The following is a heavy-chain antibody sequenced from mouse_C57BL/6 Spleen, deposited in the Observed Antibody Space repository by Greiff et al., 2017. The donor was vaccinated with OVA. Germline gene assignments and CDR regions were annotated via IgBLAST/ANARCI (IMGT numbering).Heavy chain of an antibody. Sequence: VQLQQPGAELVKPGASVKLSCKASGYTFTSYWMQWVKQRPGQGLEWIGEIDPSDSYNNYNQKFKGKATLTVDTSSSTAYMQLSSLTSEDSAVYYCARYGNWFAYWGQGTLVTVSA. CDR3: ARYGNWFAY. CDR2: IDPSDSYN. CDR1: GYTFTSYW. D-gene: IGHD2-1*01. V-gene: IGHV1-50*01. J-gene: IGHJ3*01.